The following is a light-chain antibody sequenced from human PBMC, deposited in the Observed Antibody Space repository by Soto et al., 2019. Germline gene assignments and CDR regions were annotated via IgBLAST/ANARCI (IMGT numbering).Light chain of an antibody. J-gene: IGKJ1*01. CDR2: DAS. Sequence: EIVLTQSPGNLSLSPGERATLSCRASQSLSSSQLAWYQQKPGQAPRLLIHDASSRATGISDRFTGSGSGTDFTLTITTLEPEDFAVYYCQQYGSSPRTFGLGTKVDIK. CDR3: QQYGSSPRT. V-gene: IGKV3-20*01. CDR1: QSLSSSQ.